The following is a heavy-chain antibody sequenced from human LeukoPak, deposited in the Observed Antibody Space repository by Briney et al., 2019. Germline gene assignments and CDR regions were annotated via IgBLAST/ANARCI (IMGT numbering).Heavy chain of an antibody. J-gene: IGHJ4*02. CDR1: GGSISSYY. CDR3: ARSSGYYFDY. CDR2: IYYSGST. Sequence: SETLSLTCTVSGGSISSYYWSWIRQPPGKGLEWIGYIYYSGSTNYNPSLKRRVTLSVDTSKNQVSLKLSSVTAADTAVYYCARSSGYYFDYWGQGTLVTVSS. V-gene: IGHV4-59*12.